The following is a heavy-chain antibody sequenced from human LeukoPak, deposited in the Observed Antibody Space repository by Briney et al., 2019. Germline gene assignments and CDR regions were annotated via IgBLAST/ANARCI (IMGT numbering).Heavy chain of an antibody. D-gene: IGHD4-17*01. CDR3: ATIYGDFSDFDS. J-gene: IGHJ4*02. V-gene: IGHV4-34*01. CDR2: VTHDGRI. Sequence: SETLSLTCAVHGGSFSDSYWNWIRQPPGKGLEWIGEVTHDGRINYNPSLRGRVTISVDTSTNQFSLRLTSVTAADTAVDYCATIYGDFSDFDSWAQGILVTVSS. CDR1: GGSFSDSY.